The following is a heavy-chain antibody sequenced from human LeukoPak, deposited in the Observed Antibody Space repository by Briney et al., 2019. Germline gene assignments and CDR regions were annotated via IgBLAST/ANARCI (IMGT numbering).Heavy chain of an antibody. CDR1: GGTFSSYA. J-gene: IGHJ6*02. D-gene: IGHD1-26*01. CDR2: IIPILGIG. CDR3: ADYSGYNYGMDV. V-gene: IGHV1-69*04. Sequence: SVKVSCKASGGTFSSYAISWVRQAPGPGLEWMGRIIPILGIGNYAQKFPGRVTIPAYKSKITAYMELSSLRSEDTAVYYCADYSGYNYGMDVWGQGTTVTVSS.